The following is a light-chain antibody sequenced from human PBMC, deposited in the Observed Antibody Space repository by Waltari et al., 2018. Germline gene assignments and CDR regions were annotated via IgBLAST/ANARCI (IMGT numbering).Light chain of an antibody. Sequence: EIVLTHSPGTLSLSPGERATLSCRASQSVGRSLAWSQQKPGQAPRLLIYGASSRATGVPDRFSGSGSGTDFSLTISRLEPEDFAVYYCQHYVRLPVTFGQGTKVEIK. CDR1: QSVGRS. CDR2: GAS. CDR3: QHYVRLPVT. V-gene: IGKV3-20*01. J-gene: IGKJ1*01.